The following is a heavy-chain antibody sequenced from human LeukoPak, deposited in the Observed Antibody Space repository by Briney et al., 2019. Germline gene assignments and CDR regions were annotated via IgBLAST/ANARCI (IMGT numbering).Heavy chain of an antibody. CDR1: GFTFSSYG. Sequence: GGSLRLSCAASGFTFSSYGMHWVRQAPGKGLEWVAVISYDGSNKYYADSVKGRFTLSRDNSKSTLYPQMNSLRAEDTAVYYCARPDQYNWNYWYYFDYWGQGTLVTVSS. J-gene: IGHJ4*02. CDR3: ARPDQYNWNYWYYFDY. V-gene: IGHV3-30*03. D-gene: IGHD1-7*01. CDR2: ISYDGSNK.